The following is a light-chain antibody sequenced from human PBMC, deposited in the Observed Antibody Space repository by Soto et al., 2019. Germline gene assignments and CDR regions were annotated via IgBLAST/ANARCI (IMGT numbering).Light chain of an antibody. CDR2: AAS. CDR3: QQYRSVPV. Sequence: DIQMTQSPTSLSASVGDRVTITCRASQGIRNFVAWYQQKPGKAPKLLIYAASTLQSGVPSRFSGSGSGTDFTLTINRLPPEGVATYSCQQYRSVPVFGPGTKVEIK. V-gene: IGKV1-27*01. J-gene: IGKJ3*01. CDR1: QGIRNF.